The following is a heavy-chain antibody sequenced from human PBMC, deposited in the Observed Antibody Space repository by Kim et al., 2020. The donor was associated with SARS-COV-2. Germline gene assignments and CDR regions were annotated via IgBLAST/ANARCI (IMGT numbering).Heavy chain of an antibody. V-gene: IGHV4-59*13. J-gene: IGHJ6*02. CDR3: ARLVAARGGVDV. D-gene: IGHD6-6*01. Sequence: SETLSLTCTVSGGSISSYYWSWIRQPPGKGLEWIGYIYYSGSTNYNPSLKSRVTISVDTSKNQFSLKLSSVTAADTAVYYCARLVAARGGVDVWGQGTTVTVSS. CDR1: GGSISSYY. CDR2: IYYSGST.